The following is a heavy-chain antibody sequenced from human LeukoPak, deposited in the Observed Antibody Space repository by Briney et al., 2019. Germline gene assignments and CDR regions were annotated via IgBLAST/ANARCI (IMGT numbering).Heavy chain of an antibody. CDR3: AREGGVWFGEPHFDY. CDR2: INHSGST. Sequence: PSETLSLTCAVYGGSFSGYYWSWIRQPPGKGLEWIGEINHSGSTNYNPSLKSRVTISVDTSKNQFSLKLSSVTAADTAVYYCAREGGVWFGEPHFDYWGQGTLVTVSS. V-gene: IGHV4-34*01. D-gene: IGHD3-10*01. J-gene: IGHJ4*02. CDR1: GGSFSGYY.